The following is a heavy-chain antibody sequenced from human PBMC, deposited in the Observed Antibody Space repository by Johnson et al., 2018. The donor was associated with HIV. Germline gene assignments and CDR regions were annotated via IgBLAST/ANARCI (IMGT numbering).Heavy chain of an antibody. D-gene: IGHD7-27*01. V-gene: IGHV3-66*01. J-gene: IGHJ3*02. CDR2: IYSGGDT. Sequence: VQLVESGGGLVQPGGSLRLSCAVSGFTVSSNYITWVRQAPGKGLEWISVIYSGGDTYYADSLKGRFTISRDDSKNTLYLQMNRLTAEDTAVYYCTTDGGLGSFDIWGQGTMVAVSS. CDR1: GFTVSSNY. CDR3: TTDGGLGSFDI.